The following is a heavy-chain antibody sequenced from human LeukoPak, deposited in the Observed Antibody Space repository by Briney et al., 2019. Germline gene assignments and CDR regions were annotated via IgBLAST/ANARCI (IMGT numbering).Heavy chain of an antibody. CDR3: AGGEYDFWSGYYLGGLY. Sequence: PGGSLRLSCAASGFTFSSHGMHWVRQAPGKGLEWVAVIWSDGSNEYYADSAKGRFTISRDNSKNTLYLQMNSLRAEDTAVYYCAGGEYDFWSGYYLGGLYWGQGTLVTVSS. J-gene: IGHJ4*02. CDR2: IWSDGSNE. CDR1: GFTFSSHG. D-gene: IGHD3-3*01. V-gene: IGHV3-33*01.